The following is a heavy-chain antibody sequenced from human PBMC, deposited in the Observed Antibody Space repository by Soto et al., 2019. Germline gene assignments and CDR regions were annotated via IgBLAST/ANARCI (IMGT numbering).Heavy chain of an antibody. D-gene: IGHD5-12*01. J-gene: IGHJ3*02. CDR3: GRGVLTAVVIVGTSI. V-gene: IGHV1-46*01. CDR2: INPSGGNT. Sequence: SVKGSCTASVYTFTNYYMHWVRQAPGQRIEWLGMINPSGGNTRCAQKFRGRVSMTRDRSTSTVYMELSSLISEDTAGEDGGRGVLTAVVIVGTSIWGQVTMVTVSS. CDR1: VYTFTNYY.